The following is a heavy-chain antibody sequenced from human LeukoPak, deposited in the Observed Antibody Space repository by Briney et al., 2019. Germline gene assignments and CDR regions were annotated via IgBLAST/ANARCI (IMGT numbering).Heavy chain of an antibody. CDR1: GFTFSSYW. V-gene: IGHV3-74*01. CDR3: ARVPEYSGNDY. J-gene: IGHJ4*02. D-gene: IGHD1-26*01. Sequence: GGSPRLSCAASGFTFSSYWMHWVRQAPGKGLVWVSRINSDGSSTSYADSVKGRFTISRDNAKNTLYLQMNSLRAEDTAVYYCARVPEYSGNDYWGQGTLVTVSS. CDR2: INSDGSST.